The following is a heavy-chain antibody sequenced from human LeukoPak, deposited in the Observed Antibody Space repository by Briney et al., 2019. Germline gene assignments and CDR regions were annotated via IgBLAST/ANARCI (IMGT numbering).Heavy chain of an antibody. CDR1: GFTFDDCD. CDR3: VKEDSSGYYDDFDL. Sequence: GGSLRLSCAASGFTFDDCDMHWVRHTPKKGLEWVSLISGNGDSTFYADSVRGRFTISRDNSKNSLFLQMNSLRTDDTALYYCVKEDSSGYYDDFDLWGRGTLVTVSS. D-gene: IGHD3-22*01. J-gene: IGHJ2*01. CDR2: ISGNGDST. V-gene: IGHV3-43*02.